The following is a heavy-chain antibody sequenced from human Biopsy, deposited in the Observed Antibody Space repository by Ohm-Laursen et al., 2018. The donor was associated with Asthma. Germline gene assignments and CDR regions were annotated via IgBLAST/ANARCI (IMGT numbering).Heavy chain of an antibody. CDR1: GFAFDSYA. Sequence: SLRLSCAASGFAFDSYAMYWVRQSPGKGPEWEALISHDGRESGYVDSVRGRVTISRDNAKSSLHLQMSSLRAEDTAVYFCARDFTIGSGSPFHFWGPGTLVTVSS. V-gene: IGHV3-30*04. CDR3: ARDFTIGSGSPFHF. D-gene: IGHD3-10*01. J-gene: IGHJ4*01. CDR2: ISHDGRES.